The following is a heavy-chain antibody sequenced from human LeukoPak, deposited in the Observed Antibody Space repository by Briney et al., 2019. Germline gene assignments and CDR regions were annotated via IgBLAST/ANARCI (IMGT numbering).Heavy chain of an antibody. CDR3: ATIRGNYGDEYYFDY. Sequence: SETLSLTCTVSGGSISSSSYYWGWIRQPPGKGLEWIGSIYYSGSTYYNPSLKSRVTMSVDTSKNQFSLKLSSVTAADTAVYYCATIRGNYGDEYYFDYWGQGTLVTVSS. CDR1: GGSISSSSYY. J-gene: IGHJ4*02. D-gene: IGHD4-17*01. V-gene: IGHV4-39*07. CDR2: IYYSGST.